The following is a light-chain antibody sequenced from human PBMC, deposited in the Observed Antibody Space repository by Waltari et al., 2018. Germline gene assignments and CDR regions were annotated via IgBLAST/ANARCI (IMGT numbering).Light chain of an antibody. CDR1: QDIGSY. Sequence: EIVLTQSPATLSLSPGESVTLSCRASQDIGSYLAWYQQKPGQAPRLLVYDASNRATGIPARFSGSGSGTDFTLTISSLDPEDFAVYYCQQRSNWPAFGQGTRLESK. J-gene: IGKJ5*01. CDR2: DAS. V-gene: IGKV3-11*01. CDR3: QQRSNWPA.